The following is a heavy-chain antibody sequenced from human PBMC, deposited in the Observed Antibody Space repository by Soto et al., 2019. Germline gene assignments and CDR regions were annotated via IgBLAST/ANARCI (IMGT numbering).Heavy chain of an antibody. J-gene: IGHJ6*02. Sequence: GASVKVSCKASGGTFSSYAISWVRQAPGQGLEWMGGIIPIFGTANYAQKFQGRVTITADKSTSTAYMELSSLRSEDTAVYYCAREGSDRDLSYYYYGMDVWGQGTTVTVSS. CDR1: GGTFSSYA. D-gene: IGHD6-6*01. CDR3: AREGSDRDLSYYYYGMDV. V-gene: IGHV1-69*06. CDR2: IIPIFGTA.